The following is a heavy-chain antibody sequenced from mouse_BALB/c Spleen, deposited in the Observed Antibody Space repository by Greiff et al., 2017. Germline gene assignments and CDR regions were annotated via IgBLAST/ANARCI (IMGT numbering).Heavy chain of an antibody. CDR1: GDSITSGY. CDR2: ISYSGST. Sequence: DVKLVESGPSLVKPSQTLSLTCSVTGDSITSGYWNWIRKFPGNKLEYMGYISYSGSTYYNPSLKSRISITRDTSKNQYYLQLNSVTTEDTATYYCARWYGNYVWFAYWGQGTLVTVSA. J-gene: IGHJ3*01. D-gene: IGHD2-10*02. V-gene: IGHV3-8*02. CDR3: ARWYGNYVWFAY.